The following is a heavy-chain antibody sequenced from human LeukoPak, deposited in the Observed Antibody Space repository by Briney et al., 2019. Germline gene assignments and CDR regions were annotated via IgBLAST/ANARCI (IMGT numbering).Heavy chain of an antibody. V-gene: IGHV3-30*02. CDR1: GFTFSSYG. Sequence: GGSLRLSCAASGFTFSSYGVHWVRQAPGKGLEWVAFIRYDGSNRYYADSVKGRFTISRDNSKNTLYLQMNSLRAEDTAVYYCAKDAVRFGESYLDYWGQGTLVTVSS. J-gene: IGHJ4*02. D-gene: IGHD3-10*01. CDR3: AKDAVRFGESYLDY. CDR2: IRYDGSNR.